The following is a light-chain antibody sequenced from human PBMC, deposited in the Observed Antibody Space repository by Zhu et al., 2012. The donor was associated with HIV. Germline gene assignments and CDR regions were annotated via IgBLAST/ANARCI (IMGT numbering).Light chain of an antibody. V-gene: IGKV3-20*01. J-gene: IGKJ5*01. CDR1: QSVSSGY. CDR2: GAS. CDR3: QQYASSPS. Sequence: EIVLTQSPGTLCLSPGERATLSCRASQSVSSGYLAWYQQKPGQAPRLLIYGASSRTTGIPDRFSGGGSGTDFTLTISRLEPADSAVYYCQQYASSPSFGQGTRLEIK.